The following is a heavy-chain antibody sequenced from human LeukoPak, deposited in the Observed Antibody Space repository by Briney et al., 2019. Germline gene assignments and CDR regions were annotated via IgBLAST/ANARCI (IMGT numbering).Heavy chain of an antibody. CDR1: GFTFSSSD. J-gene: IGHJ3*02. CDR3: AKLSNGGNSNDAFDI. Sequence: PGGSLRLSCAASGFTFSSSDMHWVRQAPGKGLEWVAVISYDGSNKYYADSVKGRFTISRDNSKNTLYLQMNSLRAEDTAVYYCAKLSNGGNSNDAFDIWGQGTMVTVSS. D-gene: IGHD4-23*01. V-gene: IGHV3-30*18. CDR2: ISYDGSNK.